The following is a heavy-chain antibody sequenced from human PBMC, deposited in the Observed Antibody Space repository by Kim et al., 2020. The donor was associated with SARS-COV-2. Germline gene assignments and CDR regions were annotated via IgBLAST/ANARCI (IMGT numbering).Heavy chain of an antibody. J-gene: IGHJ4*02. Sequence: GGSLRLSCAASGFTFSSYGMHWVRQAPGKGLEWVAVISYDGSNKYYADSVKGRFTISRDNSKNTLYLQMNSLRAEDTAVYYCATHGGNVLLWFGESNYFDYWGQGTLVTVSS. CDR3: ATHGGNVLLWFGESNYFDY. CDR2: ISYDGSNK. V-gene: IGHV3-33*05. CDR1: GFTFSSYG. D-gene: IGHD3-10*01.